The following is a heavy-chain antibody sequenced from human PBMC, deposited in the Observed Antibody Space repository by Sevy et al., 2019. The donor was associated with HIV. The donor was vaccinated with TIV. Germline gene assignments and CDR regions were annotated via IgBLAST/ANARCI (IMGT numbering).Heavy chain of an antibody. CDR2: ISYDGSEK. V-gene: IGHV3-30*03. CDR1: GFTFNSYG. CDR3: ARMFRSYGMDV. J-gene: IGHJ6*02. Sequence: GGSLRLSCEASGFTFNSYGMHWVRQAPGKGLEWVAVISYDGSEKYYADSVKGRFTISREKSKNMVYVQMNSLRAEDTAVYYCARMFRSYGMDVWGQGTTVNVSS. D-gene: IGHD3-10*01.